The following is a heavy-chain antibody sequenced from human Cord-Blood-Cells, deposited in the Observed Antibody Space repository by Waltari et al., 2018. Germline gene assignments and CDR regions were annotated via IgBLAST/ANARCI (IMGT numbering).Heavy chain of an antibody. V-gene: IGHV4-39*01. CDR3: AIHPDAFDI. Sequence: QLQLQESGPGLVKPSETLSLTCTVSGGSLRSSSYSWGWIRQPPGKGLEWIGSIYYSGSTYYNPSLKSRVTISVDTSKNQFSLKLSSVTAADTAVYYCAIHPDAFDIWGQGTMVTVSS. CDR2: IYYSGST. J-gene: IGHJ3*02. CDR1: GGSLRSSSYS.